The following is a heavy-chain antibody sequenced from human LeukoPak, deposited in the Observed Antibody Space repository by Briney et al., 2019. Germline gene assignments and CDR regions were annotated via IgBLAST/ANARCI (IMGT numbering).Heavy chain of an antibody. CDR3: ARGPDYGGPL. CDR2: INSDASST. V-gene: IGHV3-74*03. Sequence: PGGSLTLSCVASGFTFTNYWMHWVRQPPGKGLVWVARINSDASSTTYQDSVKGRFTISRDTVKKPLYRQRNSVRAEDTGVYYCARGPDYGGPLRGQGTLVTVS. CDR1: GFTFTNYW. D-gene: IGHD4-23*01. J-gene: IGHJ4*02.